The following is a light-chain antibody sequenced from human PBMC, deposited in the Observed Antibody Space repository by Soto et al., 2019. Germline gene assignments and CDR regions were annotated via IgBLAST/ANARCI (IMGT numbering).Light chain of an antibody. CDR3: RQYHNYWT. V-gene: IGKV1-5*01. CDR2: DAS. J-gene: IGKJ1*01. Sequence: DIQMTQSPSTLSASVGDRVTITCRASQSIANKLAWYQQKPGKAPKLLIYDASSLESGVPSRFSSSGSGTEFTLTISSLRPDDFAIYYCRQYHNYWTFGQGTKVEIK. CDR1: QSIANK.